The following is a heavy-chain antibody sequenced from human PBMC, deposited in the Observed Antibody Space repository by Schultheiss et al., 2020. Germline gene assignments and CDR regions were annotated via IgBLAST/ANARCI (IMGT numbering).Heavy chain of an antibody. V-gene: IGHV4-59*12. J-gene: IGHJ6*02. CDR3: AKGPARDSSGYSPAGTVIYGMDV. CDR1: GFTFSSYG. D-gene: IGHD3-22*01. CDR2: IYYSGST. Sequence: GSLRLSCAASGFTFSSYGMHWIRQPPGKGLEWIGYIYYSGSTYSNPSLKSRLTMSIDTSKNQFSLKLSSVTAADTAVYYCAKGPARDSSGYSPAGTVIYGMDVWGQGTTVTVSS.